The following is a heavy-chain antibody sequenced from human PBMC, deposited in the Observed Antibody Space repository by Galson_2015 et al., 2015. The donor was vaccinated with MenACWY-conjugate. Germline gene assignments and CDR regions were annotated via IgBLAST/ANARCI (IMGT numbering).Heavy chain of an antibody. V-gene: IGHV3-23*01. D-gene: IGHD2-2*01. J-gene: IGHJ5*01. CDR3: AKGKYCSTASCTLRVPWWFDS. CDR1: GFTFTDYL. Sequence: SLRLSCAASGFTFTDYLMNWVRQAPGKGLEWVSGITPSGDTYYADSVKGRYTISRDNPENTLFLQMDSLRAEDTTVSYCAKGKYCSTASCTLRVPWWFDSCGQGTLVTVSS. CDR2: ITPSGDT.